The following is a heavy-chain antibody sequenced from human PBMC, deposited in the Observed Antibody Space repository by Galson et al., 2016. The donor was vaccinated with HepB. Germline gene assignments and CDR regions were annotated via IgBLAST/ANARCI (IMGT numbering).Heavy chain of an antibody. CDR1: GFTFSRYS. CDR2: ISAISSNM. J-gene: IGHJ4*02. Sequence: SLRLSCAASGFTFSRYSMNWVRQAPGKGLEWISYISAISSNMYYADPVKGRFTISRDNAKNMVYLQMNSLRADDTAVYYCAKDVFTSGWPNVFDSWGQGTLVAVSS. V-gene: IGHV3-48*01. D-gene: IGHD6-19*01. CDR3: AKDVFTSGWPNVFDS.